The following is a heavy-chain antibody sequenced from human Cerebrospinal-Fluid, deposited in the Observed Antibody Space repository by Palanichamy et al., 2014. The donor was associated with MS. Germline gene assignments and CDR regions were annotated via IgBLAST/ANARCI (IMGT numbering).Heavy chain of an antibody. D-gene: IGHD2-15*01. V-gene: IGHV3-23*01. CDR2: ISGSGTST. J-gene: IGHJ2*01. CDR1: GFTFSSYA. CDR3: AKDAGWYLYYYFDL. Sequence: QLLESGGGLVQPGGSLRLSCEVSGFTFSSYAMSWVRQAPGKELEWVSAISGSGTSTNYADSVRGRFTISRDNSKNTLYPQMDSLGAADSALYFCAKDAGWYLYYYFDLWGRGTQVTVSS.